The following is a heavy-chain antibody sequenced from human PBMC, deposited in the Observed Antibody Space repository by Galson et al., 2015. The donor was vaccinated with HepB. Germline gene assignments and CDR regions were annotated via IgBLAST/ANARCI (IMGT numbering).Heavy chain of an antibody. J-gene: IGHJ4*02. V-gene: IGHV3-33*01. CDR2: IWYDGSNK. D-gene: IGHD5-12*01. CDR3: ARDPRRGYSGYGGY. Sequence: SLRLSCAASGFTFSSYGMHWVRQAPGKGLEWVAVIWYDGSNKYYADSVKGRFTISRDNSKNTLYLQMNSQRAEDTAVYYCARDPRRGYSGYGGYWGQGTLVTVSS. CDR1: GFTFSSYG.